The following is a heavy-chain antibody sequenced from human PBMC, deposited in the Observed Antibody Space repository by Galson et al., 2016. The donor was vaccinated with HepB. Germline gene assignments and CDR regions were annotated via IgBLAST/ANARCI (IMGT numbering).Heavy chain of an antibody. V-gene: IGHV3-30*03. CDR3: ASPRPRSSSSSYTIRYYGMDV. CDR1: GFTFSHAW. CDR2: ISYDGSKK. Sequence: SLRLSCAASGFTFSHAWMSWVRQAPGKGLEWVALISYDGSKKYYGDSVKGRFTISRDDSKNTLYLQMNSLRAEDTAVYYCASPRPRSSSSSYTIRYYGMDVWGQGTTVIVSS. D-gene: IGHD2-2*01. J-gene: IGHJ6*02.